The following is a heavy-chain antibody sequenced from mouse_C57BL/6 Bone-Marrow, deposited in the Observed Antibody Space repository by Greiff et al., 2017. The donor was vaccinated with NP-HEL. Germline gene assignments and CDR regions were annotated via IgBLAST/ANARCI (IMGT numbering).Heavy chain of an antibody. Sequence: EVKLQESGGGLVKPGGSLKLSCAASGFTFSSYAMPWVRQTPEKRLEWVATISDGGSYTYYPDNVKGRFTITIDNATNNLYLQMSHLKSEDTAMYYCARDGGSDYFDYWGQGTTLTVSS. CDR2: ISDGGSYT. CDR3: ARDGGSDYFDY. V-gene: IGHV5-4*01. D-gene: IGHD1-1*01. CDR1: GFTFSSYA. J-gene: IGHJ2*01.